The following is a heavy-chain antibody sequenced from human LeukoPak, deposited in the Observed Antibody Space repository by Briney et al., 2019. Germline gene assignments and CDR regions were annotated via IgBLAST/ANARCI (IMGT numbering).Heavy chain of an antibody. V-gene: IGHV3-48*03. D-gene: IGHD2-2*01. J-gene: IGHJ3*02. CDR2: ISSVGSTI. CDR3: ARDAEYQLLYDAFDM. CDR1: GFTFSNYE. Sequence: GRSLRLSCAASGFTFSNYEMNWISHAPGKGREWDSYISSVGSTIYYADSVKGRFTISRDNPKNLLYLQMNSLRAEDTAVYYCARDAEYQLLYDAFDMWGRGTMVTVSS.